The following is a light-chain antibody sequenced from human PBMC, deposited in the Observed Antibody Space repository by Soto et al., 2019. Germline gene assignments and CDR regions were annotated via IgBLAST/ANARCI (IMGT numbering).Light chain of an antibody. CDR3: QQYHYWPIT. V-gene: IGKV3-15*01. CDR1: QGIGDT. CDR2: DTS. Sequence: EVVMRQSPATLSVSPAEAATLSCKASQGIGDTLAWYQHKPGQTPRLLIYDTSTRATGFPARFSGSGSGTEFTLTISSLQSEDFAVYLCQQYHYWPITFGQGTRLEIK. J-gene: IGKJ5*01.